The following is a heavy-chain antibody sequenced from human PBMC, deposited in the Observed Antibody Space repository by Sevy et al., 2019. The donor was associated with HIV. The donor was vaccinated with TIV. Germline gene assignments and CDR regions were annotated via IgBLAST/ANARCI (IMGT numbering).Heavy chain of an antibody. J-gene: IGHJ4*02. CDR3: ARAVGGFNWRPYYFDS. V-gene: IGHV3-7*01. Sequence: GGSLRLSCAASGFTFTDYGMSWVRQTPGKGLEWVATIKQDESEKYYVDSVKGRVAISRDNGKNSVSLQMNGLRVEDTDLYYCARAVGGFNWRPYYFDSWGQGTLVTVSS. CDR1: GFTFTDYG. CDR2: IKQDESEK. D-gene: IGHD3-3*01.